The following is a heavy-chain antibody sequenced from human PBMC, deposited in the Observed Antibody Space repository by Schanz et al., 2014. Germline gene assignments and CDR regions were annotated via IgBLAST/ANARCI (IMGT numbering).Heavy chain of an antibody. CDR3: ARENLNWEAFDI. CDR1: GLIFSTYT. V-gene: IGHV3-48*01. CDR2: ISFSGNTI. J-gene: IGHJ3*02. D-gene: IGHD7-27*01. Sequence: EVQLVESGGGLVRPGGSLRLSCTTSGLIFSTYTLNWVRQAPGKGLEWISYISFSGNTIYYADSVKGRFTISRDNAKNSLYLEMTSLRGEDMAVYYCARENLNWEAFDIWGQGTVVTVSS.